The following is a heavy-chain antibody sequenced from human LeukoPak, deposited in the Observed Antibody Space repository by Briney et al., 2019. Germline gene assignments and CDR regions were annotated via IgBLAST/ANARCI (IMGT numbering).Heavy chain of an antibody. Sequence: GASVKVSCKASGYIFTDYYMHWVRQAPGQELGWMGRINPNSGGTNYAQKFQGRVTMTRDTSISTAYMELSRLRSDDTAVYYCARGSLRFLEWLPKGGWFDPWGQGTLVTVSS. J-gene: IGHJ5*02. CDR1: GYIFTDYY. V-gene: IGHV1/OR15-1*04. CDR3: ARGSLRFLEWLPKGGWFDP. CDR2: INPNSGGT. D-gene: IGHD3-3*01.